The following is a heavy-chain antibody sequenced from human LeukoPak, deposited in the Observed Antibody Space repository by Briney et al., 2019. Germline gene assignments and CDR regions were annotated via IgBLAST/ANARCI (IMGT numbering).Heavy chain of an antibody. CDR1: GYSFTSYW. CDR3: ARQFGYYYDSSGYYRSRDY. D-gene: IGHD3-22*01. CDR2: IYPGDSDT. J-gene: IGHJ4*02. V-gene: IGHV5-51*01. Sequence: GESLKISCKGSGYSFTSYWIGWVRQMPGKGLEWMGIIYPGDSDTRYSPSFQGQVTISADKSISTAYLQWSSLKASDTAVYYCARQFGYYYDSSGYYRSRDYWGQGTLVTVSS.